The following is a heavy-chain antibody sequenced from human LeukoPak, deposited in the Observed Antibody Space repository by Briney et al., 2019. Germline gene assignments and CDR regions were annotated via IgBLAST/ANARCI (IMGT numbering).Heavy chain of an antibody. CDR2: ISAYNGNT. CDR3: ARGGAGRGYSYGQGDYYYMDV. J-gene: IGHJ6*03. D-gene: IGHD5-18*01. Sequence: GASVKVSCXASGYTFTSYGISWVRQALGQGLEWMAWISAYNGNTNYAQKLQGRVTMTTDTSTSTAYMELRSLRSDDTAVYYCARGGAGRGYSYGQGDYYYMDVWGKGTTVTVSS. CDR1: GYTFTSYG. V-gene: IGHV1-18*01.